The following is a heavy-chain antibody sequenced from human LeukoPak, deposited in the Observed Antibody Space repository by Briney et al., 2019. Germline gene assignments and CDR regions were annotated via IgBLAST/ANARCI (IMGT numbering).Heavy chain of an antibody. CDR2: ISNSGSTI. J-gene: IGHJ4*02. CDR1: GFTFSSYK. V-gene: IGHV3-48*03. D-gene: IGHD3-3*01. Sequence: GGSLRLSCAASGFTFSSYKMNWVRQAPGKGLEWVSYISNSGSTIYYADSVKGRFTISRDNAKNSLYLQMNSLRAEDTAVYYCASLLRFLEWLDYWGQGTLVTVSS. CDR3: ASLLRFLEWLDY.